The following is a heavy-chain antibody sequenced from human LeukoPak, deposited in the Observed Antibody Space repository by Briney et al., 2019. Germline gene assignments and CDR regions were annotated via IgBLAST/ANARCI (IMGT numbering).Heavy chain of an antibody. CDR1: GFSFSSYA. CDR2: ISYDGSNK. V-gene: IGHV3-30*04. Sequence: GGSLRLSCAASGFSFSSYAMSWVRQAPGKGLEWVAVISYDGSNKYYADSVKGRFTISRDNSKNTLYLQMNSLRAEDTAVYYCARDAYYYGSGTHWGQGTLVTVSS. CDR3: ARDAYYYGSGTH. D-gene: IGHD3-10*01. J-gene: IGHJ4*02.